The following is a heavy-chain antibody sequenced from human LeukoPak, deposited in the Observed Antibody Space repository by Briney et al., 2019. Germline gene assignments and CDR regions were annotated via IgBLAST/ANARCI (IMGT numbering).Heavy chain of an antibody. CDR3: ARGAADFWSGYPNYYYYYMDV. CDR2: IYYSGST. Sequence: SETLSLTCTVSGDSISSYYWSWIRQPPGKGLEWIGYIYYSGSTNYNPSLKSRVTISVDTSKDQFSLKLTSVTAADTAVYYCARGAADFWSGYPNYYYYYMDVWGKGTTVTVSS. D-gene: IGHD3-3*01. CDR1: GDSISSYY. V-gene: IGHV4-59*01. J-gene: IGHJ6*03.